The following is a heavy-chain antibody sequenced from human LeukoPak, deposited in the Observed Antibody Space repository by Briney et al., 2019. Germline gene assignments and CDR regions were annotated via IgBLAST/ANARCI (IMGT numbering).Heavy chain of an antibody. CDR2: IGTDTRTT. CDR3: TKDFLIDPL. D-gene: IGHD2/OR15-2a*01. CDR1: GFSFSSSG. Sequence: PGGSLRLSCAASGFSFSSSGMDWVRQAPGRGLEWVVFIGTDTRTTHYGDSVKGRFIISRDNAEDSLCLQMDSPRAEDTALYYCTKDFLIDPLWGQGTLVAVSS. J-gene: IGHJ4*02. V-gene: IGHV3-48*01.